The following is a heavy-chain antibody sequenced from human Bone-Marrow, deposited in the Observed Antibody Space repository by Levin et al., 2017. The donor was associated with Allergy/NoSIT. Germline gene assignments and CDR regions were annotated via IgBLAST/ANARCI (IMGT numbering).Heavy chain of an antibody. J-gene: IGHJ4*02. CDR2: IRGRGDTT. CDR3: ASRPGADPDYFDY. D-gene: IGHD7-27*01. CDR1: GFTLSDYG. V-gene: IGHV3-23*01. Sequence: PGGSLRLSCVVSGFTLSDYGTSWVRQAPGKGLEWVSSIRGRGDTTYYADSVKGRFTISRDTSKNTLYLQMNNLRAEDTALYYCASRPGADPDYFDYWGPGTLVTVSS.